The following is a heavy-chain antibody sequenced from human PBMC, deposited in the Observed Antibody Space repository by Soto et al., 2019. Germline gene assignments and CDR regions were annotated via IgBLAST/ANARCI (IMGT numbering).Heavy chain of an antibody. CDR1: DGSMSSGGHF. V-gene: IGHV4-31*03. CDR2: IDYSGTT. J-gene: IGHJ2*01. D-gene: IGHD4-17*01. Sequence: QVQLQEPGPGLVKPSQTLSLTCTVSDGSMSSGGHFWSWIRQNPGKGLEWIGYIDYSGTTYYNPSLKRRVVVTVDTSEKQFSLKLRSVTAADTAVYYCARAYSDYGRYFDLWGRGTLVTVSS. CDR3: ARAYSDYGRYFDL.